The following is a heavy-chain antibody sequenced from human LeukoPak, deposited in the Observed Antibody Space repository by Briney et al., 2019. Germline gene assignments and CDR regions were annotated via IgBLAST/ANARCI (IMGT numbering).Heavy chain of an antibody. J-gene: IGHJ4*02. CDR2: FSSSSSYI. CDR1: GFTLSSYS. Sequence: PGGSLRLSCAASGFTLSSYSMNWVRQAPGKGLEWVSSFSSSSSYIYYADSVKGSFTISSDNAKNSLYLQMNSLRADDTAVYYCARDSSGWSYFDYWGQGTLGTVSS. CDR3: ARDSSGWSYFDY. V-gene: IGHV3-21*01. D-gene: IGHD6-19*01.